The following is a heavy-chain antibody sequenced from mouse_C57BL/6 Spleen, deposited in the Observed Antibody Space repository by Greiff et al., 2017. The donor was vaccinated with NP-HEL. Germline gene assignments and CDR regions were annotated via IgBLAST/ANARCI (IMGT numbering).Heavy chain of an antibody. Sequence: EVKLVEPGGGLVKPGGSLKLSCAASGFTFSSYAMSWVRQTPEKRLEWVGTISAGGSYTYYPDNVKGRFTISRDNAKNNLYLQMSHLKSEDTAMYYCAREGYWGQGTTLTVSS. V-gene: IGHV5-4*01. CDR3: AREGY. CDR1: GFTFSSYA. CDR2: ISAGGSYT. J-gene: IGHJ2*01.